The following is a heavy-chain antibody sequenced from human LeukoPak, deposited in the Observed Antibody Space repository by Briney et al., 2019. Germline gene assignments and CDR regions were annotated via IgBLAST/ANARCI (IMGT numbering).Heavy chain of an antibody. CDR3: ARAGGRYFDYAFDY. CDR1: GGSISSHY. J-gene: IGHJ4*02. V-gene: IGHV4-59*11. D-gene: IGHD3-9*01. CDR2: IYYSGST. Sequence: SETLSLTCIVSGGSISSHYWSWIRQPPGKGLEWIGYIYYSGSTNYNPSLKSRVTISVDTSKNQFSLKLSSVTAADAAVYYCARAGGRYFDYAFDYWGQGTLVTVSS.